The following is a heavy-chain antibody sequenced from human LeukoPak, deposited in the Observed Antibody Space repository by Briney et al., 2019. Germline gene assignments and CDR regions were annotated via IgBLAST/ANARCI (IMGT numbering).Heavy chain of an antibody. D-gene: IGHD5-12*01. CDR2: INPSGGST. J-gene: IGHJ5*02. CDR3: ARDPIYSGYDS. V-gene: IGHV1-46*01. Sequence: ASVKVSCRASGYTFTSYYMHWVRQAPGQGLEWMGIINPSGGSTSYAQKFQGRVTITADESTSTAYMELSSLRSEDTAVYYCARDPIYSGYDSWGQGTLVTVSS. CDR1: GYTFTSYY.